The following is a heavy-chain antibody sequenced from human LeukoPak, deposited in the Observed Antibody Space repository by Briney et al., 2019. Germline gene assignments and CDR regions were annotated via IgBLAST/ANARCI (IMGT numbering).Heavy chain of an antibody. CDR1: GFTFSSYA. V-gene: IGHV3-30-3*01. D-gene: IGHD4-17*01. CDR2: ISYGGSNK. CDR3: AREGSTTVTTAYYFDY. J-gene: IGHJ4*02. Sequence: PGGSLRLSCAASGFTFSSYAMHWVRQAPGKGLEWVAVISYGGSNKYYADSVKGRFTISRDNSKNTLYLQMNSLRAEDTAVYYCAREGSTTVTTAYYFDYWGQGTLVTVSS.